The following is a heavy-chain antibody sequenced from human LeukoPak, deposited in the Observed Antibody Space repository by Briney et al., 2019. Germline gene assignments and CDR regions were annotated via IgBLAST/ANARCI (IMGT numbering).Heavy chain of an antibody. J-gene: IGHJ5*02. V-gene: IGHV3-23*01. CDR3: AKAPYSRVLRNWFDP. D-gene: IGHD6-13*01. Sequence: GGSLRLSCAASGFTFSSYAMSWVRPAPGKGLEWVSAISGSGGSTYYADSVKGRFTISRDNSKNTLYLQMNSLRAEDTAVYYCAKAPYSRVLRNWFDPWGQGTLVTVSS. CDR2: ISGSGGST. CDR1: GFTFSSYA.